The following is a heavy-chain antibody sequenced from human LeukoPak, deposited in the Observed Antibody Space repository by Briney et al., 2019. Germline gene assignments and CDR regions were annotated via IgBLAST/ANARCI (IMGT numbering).Heavy chain of an antibody. J-gene: IGHJ5*02. D-gene: IGHD1-26*01. CDR3: TRDSGTYNWFDP. Sequence: GSLKLSCAASGFTFSGSAIHWVRQSSGKGLEWVGQIDKKDKGYATATAYAASVKGRFTISRDDSINTAYLQMKSLKTEDTALYYCTRDSGTYNWFDPWGQGTLVTVSS. CDR2: IDKKDKGYATAT. CDR1: GFTFSGSA. V-gene: IGHV3-73*01.